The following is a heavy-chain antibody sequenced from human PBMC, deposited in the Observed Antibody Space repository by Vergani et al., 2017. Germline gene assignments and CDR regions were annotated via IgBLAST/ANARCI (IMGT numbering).Heavy chain of an antibody. CDR3: AKDIPYGRPRAAAFDY. V-gene: IGHV3-23*01. CDR2: ISGSGGST. Sequence: EVQLLESGGGLVQPGGSLRLFCAASGFNFSSYAMSWVRQAPGKGLEWVSAISGSGGSTYYADSVKGRFTISRDNSKHTLYLQMNSLRAEDTAVYYCAKDIPYGRPRAAAFDYGGQGLLVTVSS. D-gene: IGHD6-13*01. J-gene: IGHJ4*02. CDR1: GFNFSSYA.